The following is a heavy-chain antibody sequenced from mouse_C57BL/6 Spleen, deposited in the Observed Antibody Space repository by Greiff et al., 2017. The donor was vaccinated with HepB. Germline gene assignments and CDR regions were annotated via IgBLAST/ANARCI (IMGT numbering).Heavy chain of an antibody. CDR3: ARKAYDYGYAMDY. CDR2: INPYNGGT. J-gene: IGHJ4*01. D-gene: IGHD2-4*01. Sequence: EVQLQQSGPVLVKPGASVKMSCKASGYTFTDYYMNWVKQSHGKSLEWIGVINPYNGGTSYNQKFKGKATLTVDKSSSTAYMELNSLTSEDSAVYYCARKAYDYGYAMDYWGQGTSVTVSS. CDR1: GYTFTDYY. V-gene: IGHV1-19*01.